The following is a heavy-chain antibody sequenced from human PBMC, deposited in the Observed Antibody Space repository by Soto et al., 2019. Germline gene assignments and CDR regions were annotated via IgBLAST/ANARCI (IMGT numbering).Heavy chain of an antibody. V-gene: IGHV3-30-3*01. Sequence: QVRLVKSGGVVVQPGRSLRLSCTASGLSFSSYAMYWFLQPPGTGLEWVAVISHDGINKHYADSVKGRVTVSRDNSNHSLDLELNSLRGEDTAMYYCARDMYSSDYFVTWFEPWGQGTLVTVSS. D-gene: IGHD6-19*01. J-gene: IGHJ5*02. CDR2: ISHDGINK. CDR3: ARDMYSSDYFVTWFEP. CDR1: GLSFSSYA.